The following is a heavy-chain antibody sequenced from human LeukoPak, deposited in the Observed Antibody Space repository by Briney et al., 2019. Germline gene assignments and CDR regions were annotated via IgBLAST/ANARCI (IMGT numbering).Heavy chain of an antibody. CDR1: GYTFTGYY. V-gene: IGHV1-2*06. CDR3: ARVRHSTYYYDSSGYYPNWFDP. Sequence: ASVKVSCKAPGYTFTGYYMHWVRQAPGQGLEWMGRINPNSGGTNYAQKFQGRVTMTRDTSISTAYMELSRLRSDDTAVYYCARVRHSTYYYDSSGYYPNWFDPWGQGTLVTVSS. J-gene: IGHJ5*02. D-gene: IGHD3-22*01. CDR2: INPNSGGT.